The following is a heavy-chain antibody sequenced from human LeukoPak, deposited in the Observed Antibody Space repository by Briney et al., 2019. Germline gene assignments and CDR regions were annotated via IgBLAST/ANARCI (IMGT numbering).Heavy chain of an antibody. Sequence: ASVTLSCAASGYTFTGPAMHWVRQAPGQGLEWMGWINPSSGETRYAQKFQGRLTISRDTSITTAYMELGRLSSDDTAVYYCASTSNSALGLPYFDHWGQGSLVTVSS. CDR2: INPSSGET. D-gene: IGHD5-18*01. J-gene: IGHJ4*02. CDR3: ASTSNSALGLPYFDH. CDR1: GYTFTGPA. V-gene: IGHV1-2*02.